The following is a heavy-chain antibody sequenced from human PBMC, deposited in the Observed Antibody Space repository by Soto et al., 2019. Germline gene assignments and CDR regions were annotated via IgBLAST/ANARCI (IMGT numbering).Heavy chain of an antibody. CDR3: ARVARGLAAYYYDSSGYNCFDH. CDR2: INHSGST. Sequence: SETLSLTCAVYGGSFSGYYWSWIRQPPGKGLEWIGEINHSGSTNYNPSLKSRVTISVDTSKNQFSLKLSSVTAADTAVYYCARVARGLAAYYYDSSGYNCFDHWGQGTLVTSPQ. CDR1: GGSFSGYY. V-gene: IGHV4-34*01. J-gene: IGHJ5*02. D-gene: IGHD3-22*01.